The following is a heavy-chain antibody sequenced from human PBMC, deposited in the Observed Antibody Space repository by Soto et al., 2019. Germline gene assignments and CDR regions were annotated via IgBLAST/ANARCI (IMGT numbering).Heavy chain of an antibody. CDR3: ARDSDIIVAAGGGGWFDP. D-gene: IGHD5-12*01. V-gene: IGHV4-4*02. CDR2: IYHSGST. CDR1: GGSISSNNW. Sequence: QVQLQESGPGLVKPSGTLSLTCAVSGGSISSNNWWNWIRQSPSKGLEWIGEIYHSGSTNYNPSLRNRVTISVDKSKNQFSLNLSSVTAADTAVYYCARDSDIIVAAGGGGWFDPWGQGTLVIVSS. J-gene: IGHJ5*02.